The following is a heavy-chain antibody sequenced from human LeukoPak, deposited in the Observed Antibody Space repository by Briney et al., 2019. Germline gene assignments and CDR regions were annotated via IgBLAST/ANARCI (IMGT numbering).Heavy chain of an antibody. V-gene: IGHV4-59*01. CDR3: ARDIMKLGWFDP. CDR2: IYYSGST. Sequence: SETLSLTCTVSGGSISSYYWSWIRQPLGKGLEWIGYIYYSGSTNYNPSLKSRVTISVDTSKNQFSLKLSSVTAADTAVYYCARDIMKLGWFDPWGQGTLVTVSS. J-gene: IGHJ5*02. D-gene: IGHD1-26*01. CDR1: GGSISSYY.